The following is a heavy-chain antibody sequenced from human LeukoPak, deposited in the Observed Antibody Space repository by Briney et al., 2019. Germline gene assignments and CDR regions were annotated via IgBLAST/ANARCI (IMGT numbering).Heavy chain of an antibody. Sequence: PGGSLRLSCVVSGFTFSSYKMNGLRQAPEKGLEWLSHISSSGSSIQYADSVKGRFTISRDNAKNSLYLQMNSLRAEDTAVYYCARTRDGPFDYWGQGTLVTVSS. CDR2: ISSSGSSI. D-gene: IGHD5-24*01. CDR3: ARTRDGPFDY. CDR1: GFTFSSYK. V-gene: IGHV3-48*03. J-gene: IGHJ4*02.